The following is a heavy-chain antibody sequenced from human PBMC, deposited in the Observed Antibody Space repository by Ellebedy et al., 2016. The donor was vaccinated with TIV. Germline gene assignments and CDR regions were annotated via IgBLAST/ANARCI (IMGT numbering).Heavy chain of an antibody. CDR1: GGSLSSGSYY. CDR3: ARDENY. J-gene: IGHJ4*02. V-gene: IGHV4-61*03. Sequence: GSLRLXXTVSGGSLSSGSYYWSWIRQPPGKGLEWIGFIYYGGSTNSYSGTTIYNPSLKSRITISVDASKNHFSLRLSSVTAADTAMYYCARDENYWGQGTLVTVSS. CDR2: IYYGGSTNSYSGTT.